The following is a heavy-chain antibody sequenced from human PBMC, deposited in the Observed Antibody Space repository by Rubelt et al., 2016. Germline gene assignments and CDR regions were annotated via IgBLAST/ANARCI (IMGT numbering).Heavy chain of an antibody. V-gene: IGHV4-34*01. Sequence: QVQLQQWGAGLLKPSETLSPTCAVYGGSFSGYYWGWIGQPQGRGREWMGELNNGGSTNYNPSLKSRVTIAVDTSKNHFSLKLSSVTAADTAVYYCARGKEGLGVTMMDYWGQGTLVTVSS. CDR3: ARGKEGLGVTMMDY. CDR2: LNNGGST. CDR1: GGSFSGYY. J-gene: IGHJ4*02. D-gene: IGHD3-22*01.